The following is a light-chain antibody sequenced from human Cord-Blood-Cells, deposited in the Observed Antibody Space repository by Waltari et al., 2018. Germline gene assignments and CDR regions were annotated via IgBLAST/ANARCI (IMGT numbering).Light chain of an antibody. CDR2: DVS. J-gene: IGLJ3*02. V-gene: IGLV2-14*01. Sequence: QSALTQPASVSGSPGQSITISCTGTSSDVGGYNYVSWYQQHPGKAPKPMIYDVSKRPSGLANRSSGSKSGNTASLTIAGLQAEDEADYYCSSYTSSSTWVFGGGTKLTVL. CDR1: SSDVGGYNY. CDR3: SSYTSSSTWV.